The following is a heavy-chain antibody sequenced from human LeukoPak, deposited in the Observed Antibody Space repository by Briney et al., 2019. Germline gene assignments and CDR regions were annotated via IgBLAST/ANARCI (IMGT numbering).Heavy chain of an antibody. J-gene: IGHJ4*02. Sequence: ASVKVSCKTSGYTFATYFMHWVRQAPGQGLEWMGYIKPNSGVTNYAQKFRGRVTMTWDTSISTAYIELSGLRSDDTAVYYCARDPFFGEADYWGQGTLVTVSS. V-gene: IGHV1-2*02. CDR2: IKPNSGVT. CDR1: GYTFATYF. CDR3: ARDPFFGEADY. D-gene: IGHD3-10*01.